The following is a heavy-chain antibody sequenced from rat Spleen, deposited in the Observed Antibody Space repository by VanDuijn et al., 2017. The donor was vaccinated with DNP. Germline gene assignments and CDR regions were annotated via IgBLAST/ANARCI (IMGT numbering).Heavy chain of an antibody. Sequence: EVQLVESGGGLVQPGRSLKLSCAASGFTFSDYYMAWVRPAPTKGLEWVAYISHDGGITHYGDSVKGRFTISRDNAKSTLYLQMNSLRSEDMATYYCARYSPLRVWDHWGQGVMVTVSS. CDR2: ISHDGGIT. V-gene: IGHV5-22*01. CDR3: ARYSPLRVWDH. CDR1: GFTFSDYY. J-gene: IGHJ2*01. D-gene: IGHD1-4*01.